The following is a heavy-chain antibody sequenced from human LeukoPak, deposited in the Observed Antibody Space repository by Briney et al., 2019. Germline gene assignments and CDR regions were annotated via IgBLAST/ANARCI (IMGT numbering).Heavy chain of an antibody. Sequence: GSLRLSCAASGFTFSSYAMSWVRQPPGKGLEWIGSIYYSGSTYYNPSLKSRVTISVDTSKNQFSLKLSSVTAADTAVYYCARKYSGYDYHWGQGTLVTVSS. CDR3: ARKYSGYDYH. CDR2: IYYSGST. J-gene: IGHJ5*02. D-gene: IGHD5-12*01. V-gene: IGHV4-39*01. CDR1: GFTFSSYA.